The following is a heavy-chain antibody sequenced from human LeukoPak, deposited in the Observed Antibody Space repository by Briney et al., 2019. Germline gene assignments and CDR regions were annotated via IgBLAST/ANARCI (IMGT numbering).Heavy chain of an antibody. CDR2: INSDGSTT. V-gene: IGHV3-74*01. Sequence: GGSLRLSCAASGFTFSSYWMHWVRQAPGKGLVWVSRINSDGSTTSYADSVKGRFTISRDNAKNSLYLQMNSLRAEDTAVYYCAKYTGYYLDYWGQGILVTVPS. J-gene: IGHJ4*02. D-gene: IGHD2-2*02. CDR1: GFTFSSYW. CDR3: AKYTGYYLDY.